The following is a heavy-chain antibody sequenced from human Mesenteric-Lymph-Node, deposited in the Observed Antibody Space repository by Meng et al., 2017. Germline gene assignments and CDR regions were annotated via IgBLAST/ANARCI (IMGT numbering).Heavy chain of an antibody. J-gene: IGHJ4*02. CDR1: GDSVSGTGVA. CDR2: TYYRSKWYN. D-gene: IGHD6-13*01. Sequence: QSKPKQYGPGRRRPSQTLSVTLAVSGDSVSGTGVAWNWIRQSPSRGLEWLGRTYYRSKWYNEYAVSVKSRIGINADTAKNQFSLQLNSVTPEDTAVYYCARAADSSLDYWGQGTLVTVSS. V-gene: IGHV6-1*01. CDR3: ARAADSSLDY.